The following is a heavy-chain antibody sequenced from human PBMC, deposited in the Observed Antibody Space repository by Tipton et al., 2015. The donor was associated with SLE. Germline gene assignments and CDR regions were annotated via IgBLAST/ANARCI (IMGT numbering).Heavy chain of an antibody. D-gene: IGHD6-13*01. Sequence: TLSLTCTVFDGSLSGYYWAWLRQSPGKGLEWIGEISHDGGANYNPSLESRGTISLETSKNQFSLKLTSVTAADTAVYYCARDGGQRVISGTYDFYYYGLGVWGQGTTVTVSS. J-gene: IGHJ6*02. CDR1: DGSLSGYY. CDR2: ISHDGGA. CDR3: ARDGGQRVISGTYDFYYYGLGV. V-gene: IGHV4-34*01.